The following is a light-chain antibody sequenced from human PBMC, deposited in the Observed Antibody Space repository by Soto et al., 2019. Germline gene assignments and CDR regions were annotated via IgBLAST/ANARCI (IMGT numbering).Light chain of an antibody. Sequence: QSVLTQPASVSGSPGQSSTISCTGTSSDIGAYNFVSWYQQHPGKAPKLMLYDVNIRPSGVSNRFSGSKSGNTASLTISGLQAEDEADYYCTSWTTSTTMIFGGGTPLTVL. J-gene: IGLJ2*01. CDR2: DVN. CDR3: TSWTTSTTMI. CDR1: SSDIGAYNF. V-gene: IGLV2-14*03.